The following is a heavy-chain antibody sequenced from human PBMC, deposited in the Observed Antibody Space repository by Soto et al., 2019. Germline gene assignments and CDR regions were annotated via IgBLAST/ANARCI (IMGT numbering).Heavy chain of an antibody. V-gene: IGHV3-64*01. Sequence: EVQLVESGGGLVQPGGSLRLSCAASGFTFSSYAMHWVRQAPGKGLEYVSAISSNGGSTYYANSVKGRFTISRDNSKNTLYLQMGSLRAEDMAVYYGARGGWGQQLVRAFDIWGQGTMVTVSS. D-gene: IGHD6-13*01. CDR1: GFTFSSYA. J-gene: IGHJ3*02. CDR2: ISSNGGST. CDR3: ARGGWGQQLVRAFDI.